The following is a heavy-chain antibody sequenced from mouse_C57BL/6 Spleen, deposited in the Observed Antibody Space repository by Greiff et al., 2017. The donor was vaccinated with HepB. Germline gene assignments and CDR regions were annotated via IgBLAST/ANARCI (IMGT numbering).Heavy chain of an antibody. CDR2: SRNKANDYTT. CDR3: ARDGSNYGYFDV. Sequence: EVQGVESGGGLVQSGRSLRLSCATSGFTFSDFYMEWVRQAPGKGLEWIAASRNKANDYTTEYSASVKGRFIVSRDTSQSILYLQMNALRAEDTAIYYCARDGSNYGYFDVWGTGTTVTVSS. V-gene: IGHV7-1*01. CDR1: GFTFSDFY. J-gene: IGHJ1*03. D-gene: IGHD2-5*01.